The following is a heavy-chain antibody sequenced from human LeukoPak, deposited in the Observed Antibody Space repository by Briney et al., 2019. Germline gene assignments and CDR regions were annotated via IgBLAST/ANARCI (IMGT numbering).Heavy chain of an antibody. CDR1: GFTFDDYA. V-gene: IGHV3-9*01. CDR3: AKGVTAAGTNYFDY. J-gene: IGHJ4*02. CDR2: ISWNSGNI. D-gene: IGHD6-13*01. Sequence: PGGSLRLSCAASGFTFDDYAMHWVRQAPGKGLEWVSGISWNSGNIGYADSVKGRFTISRDNVKNSLYLQMNSLRAEDTALYYCAKGVTAAGTNYFDYWGQGTLLTVSS.